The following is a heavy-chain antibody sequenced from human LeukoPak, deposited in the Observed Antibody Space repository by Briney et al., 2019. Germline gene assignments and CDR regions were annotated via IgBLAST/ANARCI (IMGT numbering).Heavy chain of an antibody. V-gene: IGHV3-23*01. J-gene: IGHJ4*02. CDR1: GFTFRTYA. D-gene: IGHD3-10*01. Sequence: GGSLRLSCVASGFTFRTYAMNWVRQAPGKGLEWVSVISGSGSSAYYEDSVKGRFTISRDNSKNTLYLQMNSLRAEDTAIYYCATLYGSSRGAFDYWGQGTLVTVSS. CDR3: ATLYGSSRGAFDY. CDR2: ISGSGSSA.